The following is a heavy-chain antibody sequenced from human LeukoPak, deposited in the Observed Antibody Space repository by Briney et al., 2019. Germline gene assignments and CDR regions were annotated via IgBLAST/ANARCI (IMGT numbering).Heavy chain of an antibody. J-gene: IGHJ5*01. CDR3: VRYFYDSYTSSFRFDS. Sequence: PGGSLRLSCAASGFTFSSYVMHWVRQAPGKGLEGVAIISYDGSNEYYADSVKGRFTISRDNAKNSLYLQMNSLRVEDAAIYYCVRYFYDSYTSSFRFDSWGQGTLVTVSS. D-gene: IGHD3-16*01. CDR1: GFTFSSYV. V-gene: IGHV3-30*04. CDR2: ISYDGSNE.